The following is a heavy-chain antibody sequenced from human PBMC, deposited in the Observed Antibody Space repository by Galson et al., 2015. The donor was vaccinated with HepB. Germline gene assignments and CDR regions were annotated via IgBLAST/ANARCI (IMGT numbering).Heavy chain of an antibody. V-gene: IGHV3-30*03. Sequence: SLRLSCAASGFTFSSNGMHWVRQAPGKGLEWVAVISYDGSKKYYADSVKGRFTISRDNSKNKLYLQMNSLRAEETSVYYCARGGYSSTWYCDYWGQGTLVTVSS. CDR1: GFTFSSNG. CDR3: ARGGYSSTWYCDY. CDR2: ISYDGSKK. J-gene: IGHJ4*02. D-gene: IGHD6-13*01.